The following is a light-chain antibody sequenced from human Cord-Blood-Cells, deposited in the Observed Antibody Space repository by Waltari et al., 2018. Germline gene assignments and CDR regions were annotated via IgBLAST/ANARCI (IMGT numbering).Light chain of an antibody. CDR1: SSAVGGYNS. J-gene: IGLJ1*01. V-gene: IGLV2-14*01. Sequence: QSALTQPASVSGSPGQSTTISCTGTSSAVGGYNSVSWSQQHPGKAPKLMIYEVSNRPSGVSNRVSGSKSGNTASLTISGLQAEDEADYYCSSYTSSSTYVFGTGTKVTVL. CDR3: SSYTSSSTYV. CDR2: EVS.